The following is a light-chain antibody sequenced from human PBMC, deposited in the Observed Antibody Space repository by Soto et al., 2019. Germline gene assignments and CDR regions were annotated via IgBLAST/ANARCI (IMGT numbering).Light chain of an antibody. J-gene: IGKJ5*01. V-gene: IGKV3-15*01. CDR3: QQYNNWPPAIT. CDR2: GAS. CDR1: QSVSNN. Sequence: EIVMTQSPATLSVSPGERAILSCRASQSVSNNLAWYQQTPGQAPRLLIYGASTRAIGIPARFSGSGSGTDFTLTISSLQSEDFAIYYCQQYNNWPPAITFGQGARLEIK.